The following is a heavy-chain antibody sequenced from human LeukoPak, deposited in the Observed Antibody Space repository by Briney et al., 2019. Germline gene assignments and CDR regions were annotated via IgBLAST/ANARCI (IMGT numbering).Heavy chain of an antibody. V-gene: IGHV3-48*01. CDR3: ARDARSHCGTDACYGPYFDY. CDR1: GFTFSSYW. Sequence: GGSLRLSCAGSGFTFSSYWMHWVRQTPGKGLEWISYIRGSSTTIYYADSVKGRFTISRDNAKNSLYLQMNDLRVEDTGVYFCARDARSHCGTDACYGPYFDYWGQGSLVTVSS. D-gene: IGHD2-2*01. CDR2: IRGSSTTI. J-gene: IGHJ4*02.